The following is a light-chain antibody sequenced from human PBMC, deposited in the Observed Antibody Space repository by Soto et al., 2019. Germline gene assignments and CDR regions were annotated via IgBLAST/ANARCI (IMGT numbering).Light chain of an antibody. V-gene: IGLV2-11*01. CDR1: SSDVGGYNY. J-gene: IGLJ3*02. Sequence: QSVLTQPASVSGSPGQSITISCTGTSSDVGGYNYVSWYQQHPGKAPKLMVYDVSYRPSGVPDRFSGSKSGNTASLTISGLQADDEGDYYCCSYAGTYWVFGGGTKLTVL. CDR3: CSYAGTYWV. CDR2: DVS.